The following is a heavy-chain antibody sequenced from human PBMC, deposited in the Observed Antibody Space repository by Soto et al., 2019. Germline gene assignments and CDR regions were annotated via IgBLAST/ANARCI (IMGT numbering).Heavy chain of an antibody. Sequence: EVQLVESGGGLVKPGGSLRLSCAASGFTFSRYGMNWVRQAPGKGLEWVSSISSSTSYVYYADSVKGRFSVSRDNAKKILYLEMYALRTEDTAVYYCARDPSEGRVGNWFESWGQGTLVXVSS. D-gene: IGHD2-2*01. CDR1: GFTFSRYG. V-gene: IGHV3-21*01. J-gene: IGHJ5*01. CDR2: ISSSTSYV. CDR3: ARDPSEGRVGNWFES.